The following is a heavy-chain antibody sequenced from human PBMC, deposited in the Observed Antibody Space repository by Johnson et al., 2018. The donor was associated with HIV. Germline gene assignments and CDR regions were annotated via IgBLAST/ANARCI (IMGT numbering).Heavy chain of an antibody. CDR3: ARDGGHYCSSTGCWNKHAFDI. CDR2: ISGRGGST. V-gene: IGHV3-23*04. CDR1: GFTFRRYA. Sequence: MLLVESGGGLVQPGGSLRLSCAASGFTFRRYAMSWVRQAPGKGLEWVSAISGRGGSTYYADSVQGRFTISRDNSKNTLYLQMTSLRAEDTAVYYCARDGGHYCSSTGCWNKHAFDIWGQGTMVTVSS. D-gene: IGHD2-2*01. J-gene: IGHJ3*02.